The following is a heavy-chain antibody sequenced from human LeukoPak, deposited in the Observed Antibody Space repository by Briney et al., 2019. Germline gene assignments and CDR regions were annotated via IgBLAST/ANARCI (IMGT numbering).Heavy chain of an antibody. V-gene: IGHV4-4*07. CDR3: ARDRYYYGSESFYFDY. J-gene: IGHJ4*02. Sequence: SETLSLTCTVSGVSISSYYWSWIRQPAGKGLEWIGRIYTSGSTNYNPSLKSRVTMSVDTSKNQFSLKLSSVNAADTAVYYCARDRYYYGSESFYFDYWGQGTLVTVSS. CDR2: IYTSGST. D-gene: IGHD3-10*01. CDR1: GVSISSYY.